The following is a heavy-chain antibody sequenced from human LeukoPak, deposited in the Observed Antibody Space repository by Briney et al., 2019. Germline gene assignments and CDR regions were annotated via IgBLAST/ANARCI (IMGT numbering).Heavy chain of an antibody. V-gene: IGHV1-8*01. Sequence: ASVKVSCKASGYTFTSYDINWVRQATGQGLEWMGWMNPNSGNTGYAQKFQGRVTMTRDTSISTAYMELSRLRSDDTSVYYCARSPKRSSPYYFDYWGQGTLVTVSS. CDR3: ARSPKRSSPYYFDY. D-gene: IGHD6-13*01. J-gene: IGHJ4*02. CDR1: GYTFTSYD. CDR2: MNPNSGNT.